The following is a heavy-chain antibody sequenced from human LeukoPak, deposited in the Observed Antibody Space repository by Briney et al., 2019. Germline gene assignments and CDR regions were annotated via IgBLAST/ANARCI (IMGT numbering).Heavy chain of an antibody. J-gene: IGHJ5*02. D-gene: IGHD5-12*01. CDR3: AREGRTYSGYDLEHNWFDP. CDR1: GGSISSGGYY. CDR2: IYYSGST. Sequence: SQTLSLTCTVSGGSISSGGYYWSWIRQHPGKGLEWIGYIYYSGSTYYNPSLKSRVTISVDTSKNQFPLKLSSVTAADTAVYYCAREGRTYSGYDLEHNWFDPWGQGTLVTVSS. V-gene: IGHV4-31*03.